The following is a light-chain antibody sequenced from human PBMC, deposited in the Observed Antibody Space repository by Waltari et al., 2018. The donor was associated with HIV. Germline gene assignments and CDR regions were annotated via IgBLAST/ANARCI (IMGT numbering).Light chain of an antibody. Sequence: VLTQSPASLLVSPGESATLSCRASQSVDSHLAWYQHKLGQAPRLLIYDVSKRATDSPARCNGSGSGTDFSLTISNLEPEDLALYYCQQRRDWPPSYTFGQGTRLEMK. CDR2: DVS. V-gene: IGKV3-11*01. J-gene: IGKJ2*01. CDR1: QSVDSH. CDR3: QQRRDWPPSYT.